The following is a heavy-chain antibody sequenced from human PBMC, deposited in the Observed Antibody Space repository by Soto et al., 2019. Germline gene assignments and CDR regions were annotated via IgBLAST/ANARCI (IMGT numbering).Heavy chain of an antibody. CDR3: AKAYYDFWSGPQTRAFLFDY. J-gene: IGHJ4*02. V-gene: IGHV1-18*01. CDR2: ISAYNGNT. D-gene: IGHD3-3*01. CDR1: GYTFTSYG. Sequence: ASVKVSCKASGYTFTSYGISWVRQAPGQGLEWMGWISAYNGNTNYAQKLQGRVTMTTDTSTSTAYMELRSLRSDDTAVYYCAKAYYDFWSGPQTRAFLFDYWGQGTLVTVSS.